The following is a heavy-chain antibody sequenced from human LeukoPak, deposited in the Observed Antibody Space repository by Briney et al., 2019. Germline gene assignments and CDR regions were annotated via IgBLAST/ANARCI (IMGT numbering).Heavy chain of an antibody. V-gene: IGHV1-46*01. CDR3: AREYGDYYYMDV. Sequence: ASVKVSCKASGYTFTGYYMHWVRQAPGQGLEWMGIINPSGGSTSYAQKFQGRVTMTRDTSTSTVYMELSSLRSEDTAVYYCAREYGDYYYMDVWGKGTTVTVSS. J-gene: IGHJ6*03. D-gene: IGHD3-10*01. CDR1: GYTFTGYY. CDR2: INPSGGST.